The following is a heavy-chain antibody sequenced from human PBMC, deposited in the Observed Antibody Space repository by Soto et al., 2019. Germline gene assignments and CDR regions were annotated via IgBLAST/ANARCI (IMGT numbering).Heavy chain of an antibody. CDR3: ASSLLYSGSRPFVD. CDR2: IIPILGIA. CDR1: GGTFSSYT. Sequence: SVKVSCKASGGTFSSYTISWVRQALGQGLEWMGRIIPILGIANYAQKFQGRVTITADKSTSTAYMELSSLRSEDTAVYYCASSLLYSGSRPFVDWGQGTLVTSPQ. D-gene: IGHD1-26*01. J-gene: IGHJ4*02. V-gene: IGHV1-69*02.